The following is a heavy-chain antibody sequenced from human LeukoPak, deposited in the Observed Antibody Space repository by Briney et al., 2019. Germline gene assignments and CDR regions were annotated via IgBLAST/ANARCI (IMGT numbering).Heavy chain of an antibody. V-gene: IGHV4-38-2*02. CDR2: IYHSGST. J-gene: IGHJ4*02. CDR3: ARAPPSQQRLDFDY. D-gene: IGHD6-25*01. CDR1: GYSISSGYY. Sequence: SVTLSLTCTVSGYSISSGYYWGWIRQPPGKGLEWIGSIYHSGSTNYNPSLKSRVTISVDTSKNQFSLELSSVTAADTAMYYCARAPPSQQRLDFDYWGQGTLVTVSS.